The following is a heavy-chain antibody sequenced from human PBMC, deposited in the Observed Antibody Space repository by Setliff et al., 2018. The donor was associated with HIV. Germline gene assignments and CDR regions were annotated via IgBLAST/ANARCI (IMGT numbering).Heavy chain of an antibody. D-gene: IGHD3-22*01. CDR1: SYSFTSYG. Sequence: GASVKVSCKASSYSFTSYGFTWVRQAPGQGLEWMGWINPNSGGTNYAQKFQGRVTMTRDTSISTAYMELSRLRSDDTAVYYCAREIFPQGIVVVFDAFDIWGQGTMVTVSS. J-gene: IGHJ3*02. CDR3: AREIFPQGIVVVFDAFDI. V-gene: IGHV1-2*02. CDR2: INPNSGGT.